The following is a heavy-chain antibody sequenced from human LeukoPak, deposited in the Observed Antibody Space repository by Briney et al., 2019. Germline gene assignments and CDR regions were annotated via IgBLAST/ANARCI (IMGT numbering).Heavy chain of an antibody. D-gene: IGHD6-19*01. V-gene: IGHV5-51*01. J-gene: IGHJ4*02. CDR3: ARQAVYTSAFDF. CDR1: GYKYHAYW. CDR2: IYPVDSDI. Sequence: VESLKISCKGSGYKYHAYWIGWVRQMPGKGLEWMGIIYPVDSDIRYSPSFQGQVTFSIDKSIGTAYLQWSSLKASDTAIYYCARQAVYTSAFDFWGQGTLVTVSS.